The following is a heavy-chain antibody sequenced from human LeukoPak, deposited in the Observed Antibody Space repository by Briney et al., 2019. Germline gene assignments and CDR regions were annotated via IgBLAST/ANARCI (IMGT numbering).Heavy chain of an antibody. Sequence: GGSLRLSCAVSGFTVSTNYMSWVRQAPGKGLEWVSVIYSGGSTYYADSVKGRFTISRDNSKNTLYLQMNSLRAEDTAVYYCARANYSSSWSSGWFDPWGQGTLVTVSS. J-gene: IGHJ5*02. D-gene: IGHD6-13*01. V-gene: IGHV3-53*01. CDR2: IYSGGST. CDR1: GFTVSTNY. CDR3: ARANYSSSWSSGWFDP.